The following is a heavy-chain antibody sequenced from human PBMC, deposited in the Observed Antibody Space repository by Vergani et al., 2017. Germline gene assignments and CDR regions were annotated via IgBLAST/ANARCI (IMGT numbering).Heavy chain of an antibody. J-gene: IGHJ6*02. V-gene: IGHV1-69*02. CDR3: ARHLLSSSLYNYYYGMDV. CDR2: IIPILGIA. Sequence: QVQLVQSGAEVKKPGSSVKVSCKASGGTFSSYTISWVRQAPGQGLEWMGRIIPILGIANYAQKFQGRVTMTADKSTSTGYMELSSLRSEDTAVYYCARHLLSSSLYNYYYGMDVWGQGTTVTVSS. CDR1: GGTFSSYT. D-gene: IGHD6-13*01.